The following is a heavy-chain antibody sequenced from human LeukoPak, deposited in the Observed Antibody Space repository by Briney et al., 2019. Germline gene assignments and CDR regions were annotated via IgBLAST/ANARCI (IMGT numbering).Heavy chain of an antibody. CDR1: GFIFSDYI. J-gene: IGHJ5*02. D-gene: IGHD3-22*01. V-gene: IGHV3-30-3*01. Sequence: GGSLRLSCAASGFIFSDYIMHWLRQPPGRGLEWVALISHDAGNKHFADSVKGRFTISRDNSKNTMYLEMNDVRPDDSAMYYCARERGSSGSAGWFDPWGQGTPVTVSS. CDR2: ISHDAGNK. CDR3: ARERGSSGSAGWFDP.